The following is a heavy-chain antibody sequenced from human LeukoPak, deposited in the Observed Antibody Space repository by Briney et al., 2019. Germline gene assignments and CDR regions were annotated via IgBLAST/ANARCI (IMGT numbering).Heavy chain of an antibody. D-gene: IGHD1-1*01. CDR1: YTPSPTT. V-gene: IGHV1-69*04. Sequence: SVTPSWLAYTPSPTTISTGCDRQAPGQGLEWMGRIIPILGIANYAQKFQGRVTITADKSTSTAYMEPSSQRSDDTAVYYSVKADARGTTGYCDAGFDPWGQGSTVTVSS. CDR2: IIPILGIA. CDR3: VKADARGTTGYCDAGFDP. J-gene: IGHJ5*01.